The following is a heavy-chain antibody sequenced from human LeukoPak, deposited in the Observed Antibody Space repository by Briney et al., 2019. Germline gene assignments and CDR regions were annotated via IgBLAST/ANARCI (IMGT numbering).Heavy chain of an antibody. CDR2: ISGSDGST. CDR1: GFTFSSYA. CDR3: ARAGSIRFDY. D-gene: IGHD1-26*01. V-gene: IGHV3-23*01. Sequence: GGSLRLSCAASGFTFSSYAMHWVRQAPGKGLEWVSGISGSDGSTYYADSVKGRFTISRDNSKNTLYLQMNSLRAEDTAVYYCARAGSIRFDYWGQGTLVTVSS. J-gene: IGHJ4*02.